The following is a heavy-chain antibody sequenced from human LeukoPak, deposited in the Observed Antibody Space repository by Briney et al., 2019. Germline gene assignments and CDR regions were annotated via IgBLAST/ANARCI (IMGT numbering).Heavy chain of an antibody. CDR2: ISGTSNYI. J-gene: IGHJ4*02. V-gene: IGHV3-21*01. Sequence: PGGSLRLSCAASGFTFNIYSMNWVRQAPGKGLEWVSSISGTSNYIYYADSVKGRFTISRDNAKNSLYLHMNSLRAEDTAVYYCARDGGYSYGYGFDYWGQGTLVTVSS. D-gene: IGHD5-18*01. CDR1: GFTFNIYS. CDR3: ARDGGYSYGYGFDY.